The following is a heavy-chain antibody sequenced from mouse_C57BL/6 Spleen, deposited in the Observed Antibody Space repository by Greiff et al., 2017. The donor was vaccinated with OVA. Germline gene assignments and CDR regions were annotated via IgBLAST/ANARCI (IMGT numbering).Heavy chain of an antibody. CDR3: ARDFITTVVATSYYFDY. CDR2: ISSGSSTI. J-gene: IGHJ2*01. D-gene: IGHD1-1*01. V-gene: IGHV5-17*01. CDR1: GFTFSDYG. Sequence: EVKLVESGGGLVKPGGSLKLSCAASGFTFSDYGMHWVRQAPEKGLEWVAYISSGSSTIYYADTVKGRFTISRDNAKNTLFLQMTSLRSEDTAMYYWARDFITTVVATSYYFDYWGQGTTLTVSS.